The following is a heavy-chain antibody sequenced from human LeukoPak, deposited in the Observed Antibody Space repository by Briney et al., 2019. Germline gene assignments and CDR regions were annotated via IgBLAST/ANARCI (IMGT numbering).Heavy chain of an antibody. CDR3: ARVTIFGVVNPSPYYYYGMDV. CDR2: ISSSSSYI. Sequence: GGSLRLSCAASGFTFSSYAMSWVRQAPGKGLEWVSSISSSSSYIYYADSVKGRFTISRDNAKNSLYLQMNSLRAEDTAVYYCARVTIFGVVNPSPYYYYGMDVWGQGTTVTVSS. V-gene: IGHV3-21*01. J-gene: IGHJ6*02. CDR1: GFTFSSYA. D-gene: IGHD3-3*01.